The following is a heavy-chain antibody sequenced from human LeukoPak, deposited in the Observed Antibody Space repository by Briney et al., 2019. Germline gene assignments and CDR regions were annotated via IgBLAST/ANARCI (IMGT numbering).Heavy chain of an antibody. V-gene: IGHV1-18*01. CDR1: GYTFTSYG. Sequence: ASVKVSCKASGYTFTSYGISWVRQAPGQGLEWMGWISAYNGNTNYAQKLQGRVTMTTDTSTSTAYMGLRSLRSDDTAVYYCARGPRAAGRVRNDYWGQGTLVTVSS. J-gene: IGHJ4*02. CDR3: ARGPRAAGRVRNDY. D-gene: IGHD1-26*01. CDR2: ISAYNGNT.